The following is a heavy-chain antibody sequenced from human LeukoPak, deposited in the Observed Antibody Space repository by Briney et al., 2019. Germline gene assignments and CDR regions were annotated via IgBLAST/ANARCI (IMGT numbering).Heavy chain of an antibody. CDR2: IYPGDSDA. Sequence: GESLKISCKGYGYSFTTYYIGWVRQMPGKGPEWMGIIYPGDSDARYSPSFQGQVTISADKSISTAFLQWSSVGASDTAMYYCARLPAYTSGWPPCYFDYWGQGTLVTVSS. D-gene: IGHD6-19*01. CDR1: GYSFTTYY. J-gene: IGHJ4*02. CDR3: ARLPAYTSGWPPCYFDY. V-gene: IGHV5-51*01.